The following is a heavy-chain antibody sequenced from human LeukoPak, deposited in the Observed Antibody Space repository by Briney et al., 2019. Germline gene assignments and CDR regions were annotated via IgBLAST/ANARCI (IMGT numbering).Heavy chain of an antibody. J-gene: IGHJ4*02. Sequence: GASVTVSYKASGYTFNDYYLHWVRQAPGQGVEGMGRINPNRGGTKSADSFQGRVTMTRDTSISTAYMELSRLRSDDTAIYYCARDKKINTWLYGGCDSWGQGTLVTVSS. V-gene: IGHV1-2*02. D-gene: IGHD3-16*01. CDR3: ARDKKINTWLYGGCDS. CDR2: INPNRGGT. CDR1: GYTFNDYY.